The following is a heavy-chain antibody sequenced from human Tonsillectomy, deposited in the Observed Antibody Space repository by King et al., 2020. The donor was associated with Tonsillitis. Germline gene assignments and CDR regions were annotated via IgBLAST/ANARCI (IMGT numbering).Heavy chain of an antibody. CDR3: AGEVGYXSGSXTFDX. V-gene: IGHV4-59*01. J-gene: IGHJ4*02. Sequence: VQLQESGPGLVKPSETLSLTCTVSGGSFNSYYWSWIRQPPGKXLEWXAYMXHSGRTNYNPSLKSRVTISXDVSKNQFSLKLNSGTAADTAFYYCAGEVGYXSGSXTFDXWGRXXXVTXSX. CDR1: GGSFNSYY. CDR2: MXHSGRT. D-gene: IGHD3-10*01.